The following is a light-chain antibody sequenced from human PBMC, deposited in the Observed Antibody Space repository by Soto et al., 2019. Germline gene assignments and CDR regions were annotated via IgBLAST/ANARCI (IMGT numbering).Light chain of an antibody. CDR3: IQYYNYPLT. Sequence: AIQMTQSPSSLSASVGDRVTITCRASQGIRSGLGWYQQKPGKAPNLLIYTASSLQRGVPSRFSGSGSGTDFTLTISSLQPEDFATYYCIQYYNYPLTFGGGTKVEIK. CDR1: QGIRSG. CDR2: TAS. V-gene: IGKV1-6*01. J-gene: IGKJ4*01.